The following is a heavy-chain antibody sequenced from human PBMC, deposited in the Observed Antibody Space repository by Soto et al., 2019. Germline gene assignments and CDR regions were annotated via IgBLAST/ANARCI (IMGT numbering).Heavy chain of an antibody. D-gene: IGHD6-13*01. CDR1: GFRFSDRS. V-gene: IGHV3-48*01. CDR2: ISGSSSPI. CDR3: ARGYSSSFGS. J-gene: IGHJ4*02. Sequence: EVQLVESGGGLVEPGGSLRVSCAAFGFRFSDRSMNWVRQAPGKGRDWVSYISGSSSPIYYADSVRGRFTISRDNAKNSLYLQMHSLSAEDTAVYYCARGYSSSFGSWGQGTLVTGS.